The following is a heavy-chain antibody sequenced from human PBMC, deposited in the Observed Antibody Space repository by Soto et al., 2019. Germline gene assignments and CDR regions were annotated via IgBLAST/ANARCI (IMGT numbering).Heavy chain of an antibody. V-gene: IGHV4-34*01. D-gene: IGHD6-13*01. CDR2: LNHSGST. CDR1: GGSFSGCY. CDR3: ARERGSSWRGYYGMDV. Sequence: SETLSLTCAVYGGSFSGCYWSWIRQPPGRGLEWIGELNHSGSTNYNPALKSLVAISVDTSKNQFSLKLRSVTAADTAVYYCARERGSSWRGYYGMDVWGQGSTVTVSS. J-gene: IGHJ6*02.